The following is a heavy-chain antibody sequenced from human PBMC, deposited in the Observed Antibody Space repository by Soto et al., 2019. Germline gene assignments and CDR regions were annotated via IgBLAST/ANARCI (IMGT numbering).Heavy chain of an antibody. CDR2: IYAGTIT. J-gene: IGHJ4*02. Sequence: GGSLRLSCAVSGITVSSYYMSWVRQAAGKGLEWVSVIYAGTITYYAGSVKGRFTIYRDNSKNTLNLEMNSLRVEDTAVYYCARIPYDNSGTIFDYWGQGTLVTVS. V-gene: IGHV3-53*01. CDR1: GITVSSYY. D-gene: IGHD3-22*01. CDR3: ARIPYDNSGTIFDY.